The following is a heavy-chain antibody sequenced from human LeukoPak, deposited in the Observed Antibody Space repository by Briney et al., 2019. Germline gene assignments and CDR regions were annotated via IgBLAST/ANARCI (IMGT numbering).Heavy chain of an antibody. V-gene: IGHV4-61*01. CDR1: GGSVSSGSYY. CDR2: IYYSGST. CDR3: ASGSWVVTPMDV. J-gene: IGHJ6*02. D-gene: IGHD2-21*02. Sequence: PSETLSLTCTVSGGSVSSGSYYWSWIRQPPGKGLEWIGYIYYSGSTNYNPSLKSRVTISVDTSKNQFSLKLSSVTAADTAVYYCASGSWVVTPMDVWGQGTTVTVSS.